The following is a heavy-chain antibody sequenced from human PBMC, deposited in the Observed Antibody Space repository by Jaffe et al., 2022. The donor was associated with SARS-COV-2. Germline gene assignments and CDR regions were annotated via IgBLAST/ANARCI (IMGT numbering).Heavy chain of an antibody. CDR1: GFTFSSYW. J-gene: IGHJ5*02. D-gene: IGHD3-22*01. Sequence: EVQLVESGGDLVQPGGSLRLSCAASGFTFSSYWMYWVRQAPEKGLVWVSRMNSDGSSTHYADSVKGRFTISRDNAKNTLYLQMNSLRAEDTAVYYCARGGYYYYEPLFDPWGQGTLVTVSS. CDR3: ARGGYYYYEPLFDP. V-gene: IGHV3-74*01. CDR2: MNSDGSST.